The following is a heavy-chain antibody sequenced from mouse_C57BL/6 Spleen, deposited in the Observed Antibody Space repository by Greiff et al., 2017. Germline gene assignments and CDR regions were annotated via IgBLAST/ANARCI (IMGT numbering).Heavy chain of an antibody. V-gene: IGHV1-26*01. Sequence: VQLQQSGPELVKPGASVKISCKASGYTFTDYYMNWVKQSHGKSLEWIGDINPNNGGTSYNQKFKGKATLTVDKSSSTAYMEIRSLTSEDSAVYYCATPLLFAYWGQGTLVTVSA. D-gene: IGHD6-1*01. CDR1: GYTFTDYY. CDR2: INPNNGGT. CDR3: ATPLLFAY. J-gene: IGHJ3*01.